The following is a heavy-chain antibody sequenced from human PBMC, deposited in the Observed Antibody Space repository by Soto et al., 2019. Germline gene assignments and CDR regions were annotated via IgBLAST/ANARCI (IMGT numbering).Heavy chain of an antibody. J-gene: IGHJ4*02. CDR3: ARDKVEYYDTSGCSD. V-gene: IGHV3-30-3*01. D-gene: IGHD3-22*01. Sequence: QVQLEESGGGVAQPGRSLRLSCAASGFTFRSYAMHWVRQAPGEVLEWVAVISYDGSNKYYADSVKGRFTISRDNSKNTLYLQINSLRAEDTAVYYCARDKVEYYDTSGCSDWGQGSMVTVSS. CDR1: GFTFRSYA. CDR2: ISYDGSNK.